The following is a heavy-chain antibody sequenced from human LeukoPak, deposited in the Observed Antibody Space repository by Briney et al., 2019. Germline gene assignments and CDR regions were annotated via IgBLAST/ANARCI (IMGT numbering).Heavy chain of an antibody. V-gene: IGHV4-4*02. CDR3: ASPPTYYYDSSGYYP. D-gene: IGHD3-22*01. J-gene: IGHJ5*02. CDR1: GGSITNSNYW. Sequence: SETLSLTCAVSGGSITNSNYWWSWVRQPPGKGLEWIGEIYHTGSTNYNPSLKSRVTISVDKSKNQFSLKLSSVTAADTAVYYCASPPTYYYDSSGYYPWGQGTLVTVSS. CDR2: IYHTGST.